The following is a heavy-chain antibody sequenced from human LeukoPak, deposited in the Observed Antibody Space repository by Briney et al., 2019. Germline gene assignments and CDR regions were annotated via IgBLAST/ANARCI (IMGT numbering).Heavy chain of an antibody. V-gene: IGHV3-48*02. CDR3: ARSSVYYGSGSYNNWFDP. Sequence: GGSLRLSCAASGFTFSSYSMNWVRQAPGKGLDWVSYISSSSSTIYYADSVKGRFTISRDNAKNSLYLQMNSLRDEDTAVYYCARSSVYYGSGSYNNWFDPWGQGTLVTVSS. D-gene: IGHD3-10*01. J-gene: IGHJ5*02. CDR2: ISSSSSTI. CDR1: GFTFSSYS.